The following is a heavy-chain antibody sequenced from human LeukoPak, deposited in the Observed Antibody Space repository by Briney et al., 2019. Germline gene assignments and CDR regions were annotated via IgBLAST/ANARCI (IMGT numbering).Heavy chain of an antibody. CDR1: GYTFTDNH. CDR3: ARELGRSAFDI. Sequence: GASVKVSCKASGYTFTDNHMYWIRQAPGQGPECMGWINPNSGGTNYAQKFQGRITMTRDTSISTAYMELSRLTSDDTAIYFCARELGRSAFDIWGQGTVVTVSP. D-gene: IGHD7-27*01. J-gene: IGHJ3*02. V-gene: IGHV1-2*02. CDR2: INPNSGGT.